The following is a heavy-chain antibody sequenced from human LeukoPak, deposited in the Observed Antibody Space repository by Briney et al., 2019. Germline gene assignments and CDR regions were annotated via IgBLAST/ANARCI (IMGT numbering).Heavy chain of an antibody. CDR3: ARDGDSSGYCDY. V-gene: IGHV4-34*01. J-gene: IGHJ4*02. Sequence: SETLSLTCAVYGGSFSGYYWSWIRQPPGKGLEWIGEINHSGSTNYNPSLKSRVTISVDTSKNQFSLKLSSVTAADTAVYYCARDGDSSGYCDYWGQGTLVTVSS. CDR1: GGSFSGYY. D-gene: IGHD3-22*01. CDR2: INHSGST.